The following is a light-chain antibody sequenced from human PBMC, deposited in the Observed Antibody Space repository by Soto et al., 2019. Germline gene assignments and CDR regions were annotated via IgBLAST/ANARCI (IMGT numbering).Light chain of an antibody. CDR3: SSYTSSATLI. CDR2: EVS. J-gene: IGLJ2*01. CDR1: SSDIGVYHY. V-gene: IGLV2-14*01. Sequence: QSALAQPASVPGSPGQSITISCTGTSSDIGVYHYVSWFQQHPGKAPKLIIYEVSYRPSGISNRFSGSQSGNTASLTISGLQAEDEADYYCSSYTSSATLIFGGGTKVTVL.